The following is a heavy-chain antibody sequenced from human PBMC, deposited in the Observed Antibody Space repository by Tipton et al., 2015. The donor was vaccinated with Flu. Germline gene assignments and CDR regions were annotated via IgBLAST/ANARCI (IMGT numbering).Heavy chain of an antibody. J-gene: IGHJ4*02. Sequence: SLRLSCAASGFSFSSYWMTWVRQAPGKGLEWVANINQDGSEKYYVGSVKGRFTISRDNAKNSLYLQMNSLRAEDTAVYYCATTRGIDYWGQGTLVTVSS. CDR1: GFSFSSYW. V-gene: IGHV3-7*01. CDR3: ATTRGIDY. D-gene: IGHD1/OR15-1a*01. CDR2: INQDGSEK.